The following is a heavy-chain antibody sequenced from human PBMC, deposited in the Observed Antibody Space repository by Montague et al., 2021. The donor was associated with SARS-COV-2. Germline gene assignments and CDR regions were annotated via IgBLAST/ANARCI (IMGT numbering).Heavy chain of an antibody. CDR1: GFTFSSSE. D-gene: IGHD3-22*01. J-gene: IGHJ3*02. CDR3: ARSYYYDSSGYYPDAFDI. CDR2: ISSSGRTI. Sequence: SLRLSCPASGFTFSSSEMNWVRQAPGKGLERVSYISSSGRTIYYADSVKGRFTISRDNAKNSLYLQMNSLRAEDTAVYYCARSYYYDSSGYYPDAFDIWGQGTMVTVSS. V-gene: IGHV3-48*03.